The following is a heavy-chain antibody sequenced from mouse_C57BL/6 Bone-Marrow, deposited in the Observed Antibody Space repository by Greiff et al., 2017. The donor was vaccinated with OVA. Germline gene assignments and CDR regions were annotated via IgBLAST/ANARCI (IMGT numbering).Heavy chain of an antibody. Sequence: EVQRVESGEGLVKPGGSLKLSCAASGFTFSSYAMSWVRQTPEKRLEWVAYISSGGDYIYYADTVKGRCTISRDNARNTLYLQMSSLQSEDTAMDYCTRDYYGTKAWFAYWGQGTLVTVSA. D-gene: IGHD1-1*01. J-gene: IGHJ3*01. V-gene: IGHV5-9-1*02. CDR2: ISSGGDYI. CDR1: GFTFSSYA. CDR3: TRDYYGTKAWFAY.